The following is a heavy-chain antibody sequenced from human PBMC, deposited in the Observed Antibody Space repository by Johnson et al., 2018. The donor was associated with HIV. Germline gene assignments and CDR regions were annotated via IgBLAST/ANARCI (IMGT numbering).Heavy chain of an antibody. CDR3: AKEITMFGVVRNDAFDI. D-gene: IGHD3-3*01. CDR1: GFTFSSYG. CDR2: IWYDGRNT. J-gene: IGHJ3*02. Sequence: QVQLVESGGGVVQPGGSLRLSCAASGFTFSSYGMHWVRQAPGKGLEWVAAIWYDGRNTYYADAVKGRFTISRDNSKNTLYLQMNILRAEDTAVDYCAKEITMFGVVRNDAFDIWGQGTMVTVSS. V-gene: IGHV3-33*06.